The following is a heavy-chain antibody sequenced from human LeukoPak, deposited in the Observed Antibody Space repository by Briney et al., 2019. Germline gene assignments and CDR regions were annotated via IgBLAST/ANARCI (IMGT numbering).Heavy chain of an antibody. V-gene: IGHV4-39*01. CDR3: AGGIAHNWFDP. CDR2: ISYSGST. D-gene: IGHD2-21*01. Sequence: NPSETLSLTCTVSGGSISSSSYYWGPIRQPPGKGLEWIGTISYSGSTYYTPSLKSRVTISVDPSKNQFSLKLSSVTAADTAVFYCAGGIAHNWFDPWGQGTLVTVSS. CDR1: GGSISSSSYY. J-gene: IGHJ5*02.